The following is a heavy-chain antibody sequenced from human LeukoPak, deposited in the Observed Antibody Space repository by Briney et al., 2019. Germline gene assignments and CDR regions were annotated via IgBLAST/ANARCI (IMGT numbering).Heavy chain of an antibody. Sequence: GGSLRLSCAVSGFTFSTYSMSWVRQAPGKGLEWISTIGGSGVSTYYADSVKGRFTISRDNSKNTLYLQMNSLRAEDTAVYYCAKARVAVAVHFDYWGQGTLVTVSS. J-gene: IGHJ4*02. CDR3: AKARVAVAVHFDY. V-gene: IGHV3-23*01. CDR2: IGGSGVST. CDR1: GFTFSTYS. D-gene: IGHD6-19*01.